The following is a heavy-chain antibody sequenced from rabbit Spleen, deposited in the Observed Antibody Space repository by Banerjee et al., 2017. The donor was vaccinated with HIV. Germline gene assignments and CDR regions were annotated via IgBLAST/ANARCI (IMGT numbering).Heavy chain of an antibody. CDR2: ILTSSGST. J-gene: IGHJ6*01. Sequence: QEQLVESGGDLVKPGASLTLTCTASGIDFSSYYYMCWVRQAPGKGLEWIACILTSSGSTWYATWAKGRFTISKASTTVTLQMTSLTAADMATYFCARDTGTSFSSYGMDLWGPGTLVTVS. D-gene: IGHD7-1*01. V-gene: IGHV1S45*01. CDR1: GIDFSSYYY. CDR3: ARDTGTSFSSYGMDL.